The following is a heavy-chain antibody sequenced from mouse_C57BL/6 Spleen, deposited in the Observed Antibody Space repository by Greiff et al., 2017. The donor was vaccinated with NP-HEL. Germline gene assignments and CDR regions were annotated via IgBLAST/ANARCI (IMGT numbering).Heavy chain of an antibody. Sequence: EVKLVESGGGLVKPGGSLKLSCAASGFTFSSYAMSWVRQTPEKRLEWVATISDGGSYTYYPDNVKGRFTISRDNAKNNLYLQMSHLKSEDTAMYYCARSHYYGSSYWYFDVWGTGTTVTVSS. J-gene: IGHJ1*03. CDR1: GFTFSSYA. D-gene: IGHD1-1*01. CDR2: ISDGGSYT. CDR3: ARSHYYGSSYWYFDV. V-gene: IGHV5-4*03.